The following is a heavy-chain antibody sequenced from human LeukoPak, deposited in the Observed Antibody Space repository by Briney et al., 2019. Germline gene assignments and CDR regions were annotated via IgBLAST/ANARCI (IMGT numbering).Heavy chain of an antibody. J-gene: IGHJ4*02. CDR2: ISGSGGST. Sequence: PGGSLRLSCAASGFTFSSYAMSWVRQAPGKGLEWVSAISGSGGSTYYADSVKGRFTISRDNSKNTLYLQMNSLRAEDTAVYYCAKVSDYYDSSDYYDPFDYWGQGTLVTVSS. CDR3: AKVSDYYDSSDYYDPFDY. CDR1: GFTFSSYA. V-gene: IGHV3-23*01. D-gene: IGHD3-22*01.